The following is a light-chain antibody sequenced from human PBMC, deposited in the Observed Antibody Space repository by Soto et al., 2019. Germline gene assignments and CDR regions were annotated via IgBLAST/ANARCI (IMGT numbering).Light chain of an antibody. J-gene: IGKJ5*01. V-gene: IGKV3-11*01. CDR3: QQRSNS. CDR1: QSVSTF. Sequence: EIVLTQSPGTLSLSPGERATLSCRTSQSVSTFLAWYQQKPGQAPRLLIYDASIRAAGIPARFSGSGSGTDFTLTISSLEPDDFAVYYCQQRSNSFGHGTRLEIK. CDR2: DAS.